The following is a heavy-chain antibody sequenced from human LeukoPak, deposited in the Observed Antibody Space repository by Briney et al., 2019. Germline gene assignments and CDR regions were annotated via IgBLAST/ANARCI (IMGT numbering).Heavy chain of an antibody. D-gene: IGHD2-15*01. CDR1: VGSLRGYY. Sequence: SETLSLTCAVYVGSLRGYYWSGIRQPPGKGLEWMGEINHSGSTNYNPSLKSRVTISVDTSKNQFSLKLSSVTAADTAVYYCARGKSCSGGSCYRVRAFDIWGQGTMVTVSS. J-gene: IGHJ3*02. CDR2: INHSGST. V-gene: IGHV4-34*01. CDR3: ARGKSCSGGSCYRVRAFDI.